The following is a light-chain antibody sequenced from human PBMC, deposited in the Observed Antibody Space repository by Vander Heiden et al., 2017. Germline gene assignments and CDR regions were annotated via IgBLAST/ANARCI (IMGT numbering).Light chain of an antibody. CDR2: NTN. Sequence: QTVVTQEKSFRVSPGGAVTLTCGFKSGPVSTNYFLCWYQRTRGPAPRTVIYNTNTRSSGVPDLFSGSILGNKAALTITGAQADDEADYYCVIYMGSGIWVFGGGTKLTVL. V-gene: IGLV8-61*01. CDR3: VIYMGSGIWV. CDR1: SGPVSTNYF. J-gene: IGLJ3*02.